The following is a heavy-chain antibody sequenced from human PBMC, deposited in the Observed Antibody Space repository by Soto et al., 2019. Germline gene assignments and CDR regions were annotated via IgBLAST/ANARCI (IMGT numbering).Heavy chain of an antibody. CDR1: GFTFSIFA. CDR3: AKEVSLGSTVDLGY. D-gene: IGHD3-10*01. Sequence: XESLTLSGAASGFTFSIFAMSWVRQSPGKGLEWVSTISGSGGSTYYADAVKGRFTISRDNSMGTLYLQMKSLRVEDTAIYYCAKEVSLGSTVDLGYWGQGALVTVSS. V-gene: IGHV3-23*01. CDR2: ISGSGGST. J-gene: IGHJ4*02.